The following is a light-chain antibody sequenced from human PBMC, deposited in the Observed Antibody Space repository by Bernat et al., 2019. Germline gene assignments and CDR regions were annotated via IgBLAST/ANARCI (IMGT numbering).Light chain of an antibody. J-gene: IGKJ2*01. V-gene: IGKV2-30*01. CDR2: KVS. CDR1: QSLVSSDGNTY. Sequence: VLMTQSPLSLPVTLGQPASISCRSSQSLVSSDGNTYLHWFQQRPGQSPRRLIYKVSNRDSGVPDRFSGSGSGTDFTLKISRVEAEDVGIYYGMKGTHWPHTFGQGTKLEIK. CDR3: MKGTHWPHT.